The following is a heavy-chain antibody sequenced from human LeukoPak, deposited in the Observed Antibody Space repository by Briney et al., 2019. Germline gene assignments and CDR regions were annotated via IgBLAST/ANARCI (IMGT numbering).Heavy chain of an antibody. V-gene: IGHV3-48*01. D-gene: IGHD6-13*01. J-gene: IGHJ3*01. CDR3: ARSNGHTSSWDMDV. Sequence: PGGSLRLSCAASGFTFSDYSMNGVRQAPGKGLEWISYISSGSSTIYYADSVTGRFTISRDNAENSLYLQMNSLRAEDTGVYYCARSNGHTSSWDMDVWGQGTMVTVSS. CDR1: GFTFSDYS. CDR2: ISSGSSTI.